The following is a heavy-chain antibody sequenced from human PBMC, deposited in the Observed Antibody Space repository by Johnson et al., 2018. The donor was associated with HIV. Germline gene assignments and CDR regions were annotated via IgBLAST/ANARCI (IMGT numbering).Heavy chain of an antibody. J-gene: IGHJ3*02. Sequence: VQLVESGGGLVQTGGSLRLSCAVSGFTFSNYWMNWVRQGPGKGLEWVANIKQDGTEKYYVDSVKGRFTISRDNAKNSLYLQMNSLRAEDTAVYYCAREQWADAFDIWGQGTMVTVSS. CDR3: AREQWADAFDI. V-gene: IGHV3-7*04. CDR1: GFTFSNYW. CDR2: IKQDGTEK. D-gene: IGHD6-19*01.